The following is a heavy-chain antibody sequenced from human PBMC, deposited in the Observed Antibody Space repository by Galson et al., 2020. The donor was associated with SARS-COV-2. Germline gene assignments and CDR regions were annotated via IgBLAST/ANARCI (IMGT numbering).Heavy chain of an antibody. CDR1: GLSPSNARMG. J-gene: IGHJ6*02. V-gene: IGHV2-26*04. CDR2: IFSNDEK. Sequence: SGPTLVKPTETIPLTCTVSGLSPSNARMGVSWIRQPPGKALEWLAHIFSNDEKSYSTYLKSRLTISKDTSKSQVVLTMTNMDPVDTATYSCTWSEWDTAMGASMDVWGQGTTVTVSS. CDR3: TWSEWDTAMGASMDV. D-gene: IGHD5-18*01.